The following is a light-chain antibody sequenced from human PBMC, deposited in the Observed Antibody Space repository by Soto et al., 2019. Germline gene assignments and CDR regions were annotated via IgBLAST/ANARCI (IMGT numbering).Light chain of an antibody. CDR3: QQRSNWPVT. J-gene: IGKJ1*01. Sequence: EIVLTQSPGTLSLSPGERATLSCRASQSVSSYLAWYQQKPGQAPRLLIYDAPTRATGISARFSGSGSGTDFTLTISSLEPEDFAMYYCQQRSNWPVTFGQGTKVEVK. CDR1: QSVSSY. CDR2: DAP. V-gene: IGKV3-11*01.